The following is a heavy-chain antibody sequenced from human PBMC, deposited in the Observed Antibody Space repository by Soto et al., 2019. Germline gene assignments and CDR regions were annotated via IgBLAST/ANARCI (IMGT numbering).Heavy chain of an antibody. CDR2: IYSGGST. D-gene: IGHD3-22*01. Sequence: EVQLVESGGGLVQPGGSLRLSCAASGFTVSSNYMSWVRQAPGKGLEWVSVIYSGGSTYYADSVKGRFTISRDNSKNTLYLQMNSLRAEDTAVYYSTRYYYDSSGRFDPWGQGTLVTVSS. V-gene: IGHV3-66*01. J-gene: IGHJ5*02. CDR3: TRYYYDSSGRFDP. CDR1: GFTVSSNY.